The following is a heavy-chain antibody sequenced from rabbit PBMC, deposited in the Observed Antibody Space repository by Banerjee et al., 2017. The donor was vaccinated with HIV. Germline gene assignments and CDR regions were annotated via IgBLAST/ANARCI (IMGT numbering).Heavy chain of an antibody. Sequence: QSLEESGGDLVKPGASLTLTCTASGFSFSSNYYMCWVRQAPGKGLEWIGCIYAGSGVTYYASWAKGRFTISKTSSTTVTLQMTSLTAADTATYFCARDLAGVTGWNFGLWGPGTLVTVS. J-gene: IGHJ4*01. V-gene: IGHV1S40*01. CDR3: ARDLAGVTGWNFGL. CDR1: GFSFSSNYY. CDR2: IYAGSGVT. D-gene: IGHD4-1*01.